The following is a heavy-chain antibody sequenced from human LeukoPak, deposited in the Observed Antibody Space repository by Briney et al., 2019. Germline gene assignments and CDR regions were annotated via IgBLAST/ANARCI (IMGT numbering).Heavy chain of an antibody. CDR3: PRDLPGPPQEAFDI. J-gene: IGHJ3*02. Sequence: PGGSLRLSCAASGFTFSRYWMNWIRQAPGKGLEWVATIKKDGSERYYVDSVKGRFTISRYNTKKSLYLQMNTLRAEDTAVYYCPRDLPGPPQEAFDILSQGTMVTVSP. CDR1: GFTFSRYW. CDR2: IKKDGSER. V-gene: IGHV3-7*01.